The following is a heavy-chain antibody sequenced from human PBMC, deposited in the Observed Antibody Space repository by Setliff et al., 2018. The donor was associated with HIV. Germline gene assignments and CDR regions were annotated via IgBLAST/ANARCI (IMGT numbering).Heavy chain of an antibody. D-gene: IGHD6-13*01. CDR3: TKDIRKHLVQWGAFDI. CDR1: GFTFDDNA. CDR2: ISWNSVSK. J-gene: IGHJ3*02. Sequence: SLRLSCAASGFTFDDNAMHWVRQVPGKGLEWVAGISWNSVSKGYVDSVKGRFTISRDNAKNSLYLQMNSLRAEDTALYYCTKDIRKHLVQWGAFDIWGQGTRVTVSS. V-gene: IGHV3-9*01.